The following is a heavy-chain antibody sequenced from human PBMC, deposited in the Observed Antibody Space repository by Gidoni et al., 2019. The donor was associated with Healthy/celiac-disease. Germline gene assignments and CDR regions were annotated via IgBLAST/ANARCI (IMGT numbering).Heavy chain of an antibody. CDR3: AKDCGHRYSYGPFDY. Sequence: VQLLESGGGLVQPGGSLRLSCAASGVTFSSYAMSWVRQAPGKGLEWVSAISGICGSTYYAASVKGRFTISRDNSKNTLYLQINSLSAEDTAVYYCAKDCGHRYSYGPFDYWVQGTLVTVSS. CDR2: ISGICGST. CDR1: GVTFSSYA. D-gene: IGHD5-18*01. V-gene: IGHV3-23*01. J-gene: IGHJ4*02.